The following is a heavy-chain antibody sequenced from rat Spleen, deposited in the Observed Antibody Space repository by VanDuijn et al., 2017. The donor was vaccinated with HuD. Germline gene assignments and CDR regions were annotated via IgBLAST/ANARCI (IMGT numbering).Heavy chain of an antibody. Sequence: EVQLVESGGGLVQPGRSMKLSCAASGFTFSNYYMAWVRQAPGKGLEWVASITNTGGSTYYPDSVKGRFTISSDNAKSTLYLQMNSLRSEETATYYCAGGRGFTYWGQGTLVTVSS. J-gene: IGHJ3*01. CDR3: AGGRGFTY. CDR2: ITNTGGST. V-gene: IGHV5S11*01. CDR1: GFTFSNYY.